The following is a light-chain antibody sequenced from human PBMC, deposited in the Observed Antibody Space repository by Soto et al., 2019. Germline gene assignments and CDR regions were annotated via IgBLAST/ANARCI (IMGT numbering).Light chain of an antibody. CDR1: QSVSSN. Sequence: PGERATLSCRASQSVSSNLAWYQQKPGQTPRLLIYGTSTRATGIPARFSGSGSGTEFTLTISSLQSEDFAVYYCQQYNNWPLTFGGGTKVDIK. V-gene: IGKV3-15*01. CDR2: GTS. J-gene: IGKJ4*01. CDR3: QQYNNWPLT.